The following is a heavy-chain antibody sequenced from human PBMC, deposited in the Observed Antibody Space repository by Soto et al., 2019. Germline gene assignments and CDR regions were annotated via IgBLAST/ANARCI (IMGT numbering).Heavy chain of an antibody. D-gene: IGHD3-3*01. J-gene: IGHJ6*03. V-gene: IGHV1-69*08. Sequence: QVQLVQSGPEVKKPGSSVQVSCQASGDTLTSYGFSWVRQAPGQGLEWMGRIMPIQGTAKYAQKFQGRFTITADKSTNTFYMQLSSLRSEDTAVYYWSKGLLFVERAYRYGWGRGTKVTVSS. CDR3: SKGLLFVERAYRYG. CDR2: IMPIQGTA. CDR1: GDTLTSYG.